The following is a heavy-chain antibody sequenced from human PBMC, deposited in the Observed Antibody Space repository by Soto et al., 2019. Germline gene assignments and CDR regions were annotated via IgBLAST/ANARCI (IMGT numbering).Heavy chain of an antibody. V-gene: IGHV4-59*12. CDR1: GGSISSYY. D-gene: IGHD3-3*01. CDR2: IYYSGST. CDR3: VRANDFWGCRQQRIDS. J-gene: IGHJ4*02. Sequence: SETLSLTCTVSGGSISSYYWSWIRQSPGKGLEWIGYIYYSGSTDYNPSLKSRVTISIDTAKPQFSLKLSSVTAADTAVYYCVRANDFWGCRQQRIDSWGQGTLVTVSS.